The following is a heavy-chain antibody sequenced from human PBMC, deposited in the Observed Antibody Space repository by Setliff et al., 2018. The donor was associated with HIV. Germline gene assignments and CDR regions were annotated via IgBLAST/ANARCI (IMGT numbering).Heavy chain of an antibody. D-gene: IGHD3-3*01. V-gene: IGHV4-39*01. CDR3: ARHGDYNFWSGYYFDF. CDR2: IYFSGST. J-gene: IGHJ4*02. CDR1: GVSISSSSYF. Sequence: PSETLSLTCAVSGVSISSSSYFWGWIRRPPGTGLDWIGSIYFSGSTYYNPSLESRVTISMDTSKNQFSLKLNSVTAADTAVYYCARHGDYNFWSGYYFDFWGQGTLVTVXS.